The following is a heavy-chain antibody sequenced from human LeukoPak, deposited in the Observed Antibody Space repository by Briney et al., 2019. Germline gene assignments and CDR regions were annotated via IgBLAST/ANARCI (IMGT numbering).Heavy chain of an antibody. CDR2: ISVSGDVT. V-gene: IGHV3-23*01. Sequence: GGSLRLSCTASGFTFDTYAMNWVRQTPRKGLEWVSHISVSGDVTHYADSVRGRFTISRDNSRNTVLLQMHSLRVEDTAAYYCAKMTSGVMHRHFEDWGQGTLVTVSS. J-gene: IGHJ4*02. CDR3: AKMTSGVMHRHFED. CDR1: GFTFDTYA. D-gene: IGHD2-15*01.